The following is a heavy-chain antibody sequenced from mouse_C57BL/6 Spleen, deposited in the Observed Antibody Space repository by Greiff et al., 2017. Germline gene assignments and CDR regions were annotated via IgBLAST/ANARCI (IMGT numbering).Heavy chain of an antibody. V-gene: IGHV1-85*01. J-gene: IGHJ3*01. CDR2: IYPRDGST. Sequence: QVQLQQSGPELVKPGASVKLSCKASGYTFTSYDINWVKQRPGQGLEWIGWIYPRDGSTKYNEKFKGKATVTVDTSSSTAYMELRSLTSEDSAVYFCARGGDYDGYPWFAYWGQGALVTVSA. D-gene: IGHD2-3*01. CDR1: GYTFTSYD. CDR3: ARGGDYDGYPWFAY.